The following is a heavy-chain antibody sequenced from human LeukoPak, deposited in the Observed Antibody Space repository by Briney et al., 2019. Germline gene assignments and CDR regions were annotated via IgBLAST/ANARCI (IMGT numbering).Heavy chain of an antibody. D-gene: IGHD3-10*01. CDR1: GGSISSGSYY. Sequence: SETLSLTCTVSGGSISSGSYYWSWIRQPAGKGLEWIGRIYTSGSTNYNPSLKSRVTISVDTSKNQFSLKLSSVTAADTAVYYCARGGAGTYYKRDGWFDPWGQGTLVTVSS. J-gene: IGHJ5*02. CDR2: IYTSGST. V-gene: IGHV4-61*02. CDR3: ARGGAGTYYKRDGWFDP.